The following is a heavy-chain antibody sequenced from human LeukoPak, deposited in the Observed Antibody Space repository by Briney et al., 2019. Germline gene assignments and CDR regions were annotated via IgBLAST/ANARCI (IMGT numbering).Heavy chain of an antibody. CDR1: GFTFSSYG. V-gene: IGHV3-30*03. J-gene: IGHJ4*02. CDR2: ISYDGSNK. D-gene: IGHD3-10*01. Sequence: GGSLRLSCAASGFTFSSYGMHWVRQAPGKGLEWVAVISYDGSNKYYADSVKGRFTISRDNSKNTLYLQMNSLRAEDTAVYYCASWFGELNYWGQGTLVTVSS. CDR3: ASWFGELNY.